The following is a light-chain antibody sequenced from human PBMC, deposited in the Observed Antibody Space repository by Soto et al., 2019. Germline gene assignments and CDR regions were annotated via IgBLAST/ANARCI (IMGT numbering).Light chain of an antibody. CDR1: SSNIGTNA. Sequence: QSVLTQPRSASWTPGQRVTISCSGGSSNIGTNAVNWYQQLPGTAPKLLIYNNNQRPSGVPDRFSGSKSGTSASLAISGLQFEDEADYYCAALDDSLNGYVFGTGTKVTVL. CDR2: NNN. J-gene: IGLJ1*01. CDR3: AALDDSLNGYV. V-gene: IGLV1-44*01.